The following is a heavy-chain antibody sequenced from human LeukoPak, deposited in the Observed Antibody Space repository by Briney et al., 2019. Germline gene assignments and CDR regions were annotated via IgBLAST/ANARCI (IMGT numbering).Heavy chain of an antibody. CDR2: IYYTGT. V-gene: IGHV4-59*02. Sequence: SSETLSLTCTVSGGSVSDYYWSWIRQSPGKGLEWIGYIYYTGTSYNPSLKSRVTISADTSKNQFSLNLSSVTAADTAVYYCASRKLGNDYWGQGTLVTVSS. J-gene: IGHJ4*02. CDR1: GGSVSDYY. CDR3: ASRKLGNDY. D-gene: IGHD7-27*01.